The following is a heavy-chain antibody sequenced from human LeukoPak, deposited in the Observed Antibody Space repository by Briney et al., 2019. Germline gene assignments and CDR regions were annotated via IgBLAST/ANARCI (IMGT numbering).Heavy chain of an antibody. CDR2: MNPNSGNT. D-gene: IGHD1-26*01. CDR3: ARGAGYSGSYLYYYYYMDV. Sequence: ASVKVSCEASGYTFTSYDINWVRQATGQGLEWMGWMNPNSGNTGYAQKFQGRVTITRNTSISTAYMELSNLRSEDTAVYYCARGAGYSGSYLYYYYYMDVWGKGTTVTVSS. V-gene: IGHV1-8*03. J-gene: IGHJ6*03. CDR1: GYTFTSYD.